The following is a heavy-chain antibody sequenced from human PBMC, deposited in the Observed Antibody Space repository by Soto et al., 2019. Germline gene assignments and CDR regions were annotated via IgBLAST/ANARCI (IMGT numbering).Heavy chain of an antibody. CDR3: AREVKFLEYSSSPGHYYGMDV. V-gene: IGHV3-48*02. Sequence: PGGSLSLSCAASGFTFSSYSMNWVRQAPGKGLERVSYISSSSSTIYYADTVKGRFTISRDNAKNSLYLQMNSLRDEDTAVYYCAREVKFLEYSSSPGHYYGMDVWGQGTTVTVSS. CDR1: GFTFSSYS. J-gene: IGHJ6*02. CDR2: ISSSSSTI. D-gene: IGHD6-6*01.